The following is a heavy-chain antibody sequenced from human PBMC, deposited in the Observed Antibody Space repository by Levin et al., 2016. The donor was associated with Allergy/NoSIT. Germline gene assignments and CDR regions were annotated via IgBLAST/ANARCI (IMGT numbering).Heavy chain of an antibody. D-gene: IGHD3-16*01. CDR2: ISSSSSYI. CDR1: GFTFSSYS. V-gene: IGHV3-21*01. Sequence: GGSLRLSCAASGFTFSSYSMNWVRQAPGKGLEWVSSISSSSSYIYYADSVKGRFTISRDNAKNSLYLQMNSLRAEDTAVYYCARDEFGARSPFYGMDVWGQGTTVTVSS. J-gene: IGHJ6*02. CDR3: ARDEFGARSPFYGMDV.